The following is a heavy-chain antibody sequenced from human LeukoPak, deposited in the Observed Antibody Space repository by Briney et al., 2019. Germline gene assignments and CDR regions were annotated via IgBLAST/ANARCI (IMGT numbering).Heavy chain of an antibody. CDR3: ARSPAYYDILTGYPNYGMDA. CDR1: GGSISSGGYY. D-gene: IGHD3-9*01. J-gene: IGHJ6*02. Sequence: SQTLSLTCTVSGGSISSGGYYWSWIRQHPGKGLEWIGYIYYSGSTYYNPSLKSRVTISVDTSKNQFSLKLSSVTAADTAVYYCARSPAYYDILTGYPNYGMDAWGQGTTVTVSS. CDR2: IYYSGST. V-gene: IGHV4-31*03.